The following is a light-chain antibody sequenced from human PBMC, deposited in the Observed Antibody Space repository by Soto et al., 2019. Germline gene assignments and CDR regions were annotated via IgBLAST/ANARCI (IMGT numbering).Light chain of an antibody. CDR3: QQYKTYSRT. J-gene: IGKJ1*01. V-gene: IGKV1-5*03. Sequence: DIQMTQSPSTLSASVGDRITITCRASQSINTWLAWYQQKPGEAPKLLIYEGSTLESGVPSRFSGSGSGTEFTLTISRLQPDDFATVYCQQYKTYSRTFGQGTKVEVK. CDR2: EGS. CDR1: QSINTW.